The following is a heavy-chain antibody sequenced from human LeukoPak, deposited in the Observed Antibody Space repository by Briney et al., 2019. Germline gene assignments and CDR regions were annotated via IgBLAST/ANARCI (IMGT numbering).Heavy chain of an antibody. CDR1: GYTFTSYC. V-gene: IGHV1-46*01. J-gene: IGHJ4*02. CDR3: ASSAHDGRGLLFDY. D-gene: IGHD3-10*01. Sequence: ASVKVSCKASGYTFTSYCMHWVRQAPGQGLEWMGIINPSGGSTSYAQKFQGRVAMTRDTSTSTVYMELSSLRSEDTAVHYCASSAHDGRGLLFDYWGQGTLVTVSS. CDR2: INPSGGST.